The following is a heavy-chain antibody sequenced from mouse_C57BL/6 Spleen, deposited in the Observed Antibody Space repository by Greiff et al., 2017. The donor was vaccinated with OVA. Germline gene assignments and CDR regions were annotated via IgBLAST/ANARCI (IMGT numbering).Heavy chain of an antibody. CDR3: AVYGSSYDWFAY. D-gene: IGHD1-1*01. V-gene: IGHV5-16*01. CDR1: GFTFSDYY. CDR2: INYDGSST. J-gene: IGHJ3*01. Sequence: EVKLVESEGGLVQPGSSMKLSCTASGFTFSDYYMAWVRQVPEKGLEWVANINYDGSSTYYLDSLKSRFIISRDNAKNILYLQMSSLKSEDTATYYCAVYGSSYDWFAYWGQGTLVTVSA.